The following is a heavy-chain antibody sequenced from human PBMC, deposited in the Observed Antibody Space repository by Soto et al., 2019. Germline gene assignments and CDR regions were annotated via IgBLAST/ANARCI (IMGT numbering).Heavy chain of an antibody. CDR3: ASFYYDFWSGYFATGEYGMDV. CDR2: IYHSGST. V-gene: IGHV4-30-2*01. D-gene: IGHD3-3*01. CDR1: GGSISSGGYS. Sequence: SETLSLTCAVSGGSISSGGYSWSWIRQPPGKGLEWIGYIYHSGSTYYNPSPKSRVTISVDRSKNQFSLKLSSVTAADTAVYYCASFYYDFWSGYFATGEYGMDVWGQGTTVTVSS. J-gene: IGHJ6*02.